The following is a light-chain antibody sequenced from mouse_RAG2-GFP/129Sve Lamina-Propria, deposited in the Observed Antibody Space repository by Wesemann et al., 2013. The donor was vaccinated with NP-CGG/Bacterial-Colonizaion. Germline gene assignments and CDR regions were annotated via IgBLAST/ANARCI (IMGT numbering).Light chain of an antibody. CDR3: QQWSSYPFT. V-gene: IGKV4-80*01. Sequence: QIVLTQSPAIMSASPGEKVTMTCSASSSVSYMHWYQQKSGTSPKLLIYSTSNLASGVPSRFSGSGSGTFYSLTISSMEAEDAATYYCQQWSSYPFTFGSGTKLEIK. J-gene: IGKJ4*01. CDR1: SSVSY. CDR2: STS.